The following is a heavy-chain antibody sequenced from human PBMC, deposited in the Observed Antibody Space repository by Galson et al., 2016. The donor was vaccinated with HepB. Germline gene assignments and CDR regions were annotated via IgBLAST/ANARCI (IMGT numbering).Heavy chain of an antibody. V-gene: IGHV3-30-3*01. CDR3: VKERRGYYGQP. CDR1: GYNFHEYA. J-gene: IGHJ5*02. D-gene: IGHD3-10*01. CDR2: IWFDGSDK. Sequence: SLRLSCAGSGYNFHEYAMHWVRQAPGKGLEWMSLIWFDGSDKYYADSVRGRFTTSRDNSRNTLYLEMTNLRTEDTAVYYCVKERRGYYGQPWGQGTLVTVSS.